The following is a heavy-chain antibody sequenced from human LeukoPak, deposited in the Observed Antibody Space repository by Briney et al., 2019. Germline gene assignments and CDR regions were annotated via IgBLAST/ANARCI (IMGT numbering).Heavy chain of an antibody. D-gene: IGHD6-6*01. V-gene: IGHV3-23*01. Sequence: GGSLRLSCAASGFTFSSYAMRWVRQAPGKGLEWVSAISGSGGSTYYAYSVKGRFTISRDNSKNTLYLQMNSRRAEDTAVYYCAKAPYSSSSILFDYWGQGTLVTVSS. CDR2: ISGSGGST. J-gene: IGHJ4*02. CDR3: AKAPYSSSSILFDY. CDR1: GFTFSSYA.